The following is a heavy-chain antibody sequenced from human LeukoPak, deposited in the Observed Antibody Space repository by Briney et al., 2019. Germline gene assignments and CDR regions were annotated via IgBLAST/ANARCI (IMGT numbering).Heavy chain of an antibody. J-gene: IGHJ4*02. CDR3: ARDLWDSTYYYGSGSYYPHFDY. Sequence: ASVKVSCKTSGGTFSSYTISWVRQAPGQGLEWMGGIIPIFGTPHYAQKFQDRVTITADASTSTAYMELSSLRSEDMAVYYCARDLWDSTYYYGSGSYYPHFDYWGQGTLVTVSS. CDR2: IIPIFGTP. CDR1: GGTFSSYT. V-gene: IGHV1-69*13. D-gene: IGHD3-10*01.